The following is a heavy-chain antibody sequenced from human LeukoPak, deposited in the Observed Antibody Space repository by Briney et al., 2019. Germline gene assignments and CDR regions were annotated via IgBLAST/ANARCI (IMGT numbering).Heavy chain of an antibody. CDR1: GFTFTNYW. CDR3: ARATRGYSYGLGYFDY. CDR2: ISGSGGST. D-gene: IGHD5-18*01. Sequence: GGSLRLSCAASGFTFTNYWMSWVRQAPGKGLEWVSAISGSGGSTYYADSVKGRFTISRDNSKNTLYLQMNSLRAEDTAVYYCARATRGYSYGLGYFDYWGQGTLATVSS. J-gene: IGHJ4*02. V-gene: IGHV3-23*01.